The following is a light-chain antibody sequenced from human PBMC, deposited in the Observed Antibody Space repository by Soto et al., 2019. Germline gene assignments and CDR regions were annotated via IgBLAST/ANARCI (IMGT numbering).Light chain of an antibody. J-gene: IGKJ5*01. V-gene: IGKV3-20*01. CDR2: GAS. CDR1: QSVSSSY. Sequence: EIVLTQSPGTLSLSPGERATLSCRASQSVSSSYLAWDQQKPGQAPRLLIYGASSRATGIPDRFSGSGSGTDFTLTISRLEPEDFAVDYCQQYGSSPPITFGQGTRLEIK. CDR3: QQYGSSPPIT.